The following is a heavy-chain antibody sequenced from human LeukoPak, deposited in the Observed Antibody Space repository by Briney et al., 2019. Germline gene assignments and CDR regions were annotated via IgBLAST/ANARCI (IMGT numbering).Heavy chain of an antibody. J-gene: IGHJ4*02. CDR3: AKDQISGDLQHDN. CDR2: ISGSGGST. D-gene: IGHD4-17*01. CDR1: GFTFSSYA. V-gene: IGHV3-23*01. Sequence: GGSLRLSCAASGFTFSSYAMSWVRHAPGKGLEWVSAISGSGGSTYYADSVEGRFTTSRDNSKNTLYLQMNSLRAEDTAVYYCAKDQISGDLQHDNWGQGTLVTVSS.